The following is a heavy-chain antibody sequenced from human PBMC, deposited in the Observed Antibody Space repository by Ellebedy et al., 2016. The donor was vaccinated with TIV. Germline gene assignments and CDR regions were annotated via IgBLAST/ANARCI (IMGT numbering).Heavy chain of an antibody. Sequence: PGGSLRLSCVTSGFTFSIYWMSWVRQAPGKGLEWVANTDHDGRVKFYVDSVEGRFTISRDNAQNSLYLQMNSLRAEDTAVYYCARDDWGPAGPWGQGTLVTVSS. CDR1: GFTFSIYW. CDR2: TDHDGRVK. J-gene: IGHJ5*02. D-gene: IGHD3-9*01. V-gene: IGHV3-7*03. CDR3: ARDDWGPAGP.